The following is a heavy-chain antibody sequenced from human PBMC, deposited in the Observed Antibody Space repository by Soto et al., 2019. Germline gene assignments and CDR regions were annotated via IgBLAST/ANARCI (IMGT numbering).Heavy chain of an antibody. CDR3: ARGGRYCSGGRCYSAEYLQH. J-gene: IGHJ1*01. V-gene: IGHV4-30-2*01. CDR2: IYHSGST. Sequence: KSSETLSLTCAVSGGSISSGGYSWSWIRQPPGKGLEWIGYIYHSGSTYYNPSLKSRVTISVDRSKNQFSLKLSSVTAADTAVYYCARGGRYCSGGRCYSAEYLQHWGQGTLVTVYS. CDR1: GGSISSGGYS. D-gene: IGHD2-15*01.